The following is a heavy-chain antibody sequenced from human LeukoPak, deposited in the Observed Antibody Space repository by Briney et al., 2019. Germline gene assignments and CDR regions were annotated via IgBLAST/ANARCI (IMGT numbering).Heavy chain of an antibody. CDR1: GGTFSSYA. Sequence: SVKVSCKASGGTFSSYAISWVRQAPGQGLEWMGGIIPIFGTANYAQKFQGRVTITADESTSIAYMELSSLRSEDTAVYYCARVDRQWLVGNLDYWGQGTLVTVSS. V-gene: IGHV1-69*13. D-gene: IGHD6-19*01. J-gene: IGHJ4*02. CDR2: IIPIFGTA. CDR3: ARVDRQWLVGNLDY.